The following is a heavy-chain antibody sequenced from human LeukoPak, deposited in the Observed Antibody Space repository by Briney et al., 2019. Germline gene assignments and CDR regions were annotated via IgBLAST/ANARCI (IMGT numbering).Heavy chain of an antibody. CDR2: ISSSGNTI. CDR1: GFTFSDYC. V-gene: IGHV3-11*01. J-gene: IGHJ3*02. Sequence: PGGSLRLSCAASGFTFSDYCMNWIRQAPGKGLEWVSYISSSGNTIYYADSVKGRFTISRDNAKNSLYLQMNSLRAEDTAVYYRARDLGHSGSTGGDAFDIWGQGTMVTVSS. D-gene: IGHD1-26*01. CDR3: ARDLGHSGSTGGDAFDI.